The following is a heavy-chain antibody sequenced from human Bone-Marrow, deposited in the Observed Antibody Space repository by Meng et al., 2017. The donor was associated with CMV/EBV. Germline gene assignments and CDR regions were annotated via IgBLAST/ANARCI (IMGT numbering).Heavy chain of an antibody. D-gene: IGHD3-3*01. CDR1: GFTFNNYG. J-gene: IGHJ4*02. V-gene: IGHV3-30*02. Sequence: GESLKISCAASGFTFNNYGMHWVRQAPGKGLEWVAFTRHDGSSQDYADSVKGRFIISRDNFKNMLYLEMKSLRNEDTAMYFCAKRRSMFGVVIRDYFDNWGQGPLVTVYS. CDR2: TRHDGSSQ. CDR3: AKRRSMFGVVIRDYFDN.